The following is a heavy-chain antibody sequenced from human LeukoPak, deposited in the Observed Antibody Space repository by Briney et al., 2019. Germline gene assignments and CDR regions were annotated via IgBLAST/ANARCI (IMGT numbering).Heavy chain of an antibody. CDR1: GGSVSSGSYY. Sequence: SSETLSLTCTVSGGSVSSGSYYWSWIRQPPGKGLEWIGYIYYSGSTNYNPSLKSRVTISVDTSKNQFSLKLSSVTAADTAVYYCVARDYYDSSGSNAFDIWGQGTMVTVSS. CDR2: IYYSGST. D-gene: IGHD3-22*01. J-gene: IGHJ3*02. V-gene: IGHV4-61*01. CDR3: VARDYYDSSGSNAFDI.